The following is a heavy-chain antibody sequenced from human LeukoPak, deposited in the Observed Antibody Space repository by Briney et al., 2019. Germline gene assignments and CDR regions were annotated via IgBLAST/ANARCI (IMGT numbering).Heavy chain of an antibody. V-gene: IGHV6-1*01. Sequence: SQTLSLTFAISGDSVSSNSAAWNWIGQSPSRGLEWLGRTYYRSKWNNDYALSVKRRITINPDTSKNLFSLQLNSMTPEDTAVYYCARGDQGYDFWGQGTLVTVSS. J-gene: IGHJ4*02. CDR2: TYYRSKWNN. CDR3: ARGDQGYDF. D-gene: IGHD2-2*01. CDR1: GDSVSSNSAA.